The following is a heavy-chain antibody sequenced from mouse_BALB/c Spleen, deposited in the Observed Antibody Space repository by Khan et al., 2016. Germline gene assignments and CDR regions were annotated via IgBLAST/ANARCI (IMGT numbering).Heavy chain of an antibody. J-gene: IGHJ3*01. Sequence: QIQLVQSGPELVKPGASVRISCKASGYTFTSYYIHWVKQRPGQGLEWIGWIYPGNVNTKYNEKFKGKATLTADKSSSTAYMQLSSLTSEDSVVTFAARNYYGYDEGLAYWGQGTLVTVSA. CDR1: GYTFTSYY. CDR3: ARNYYGYDEGLAY. D-gene: IGHD2-14*01. CDR2: IYPGNVNT. V-gene: IGHV1S56*01.